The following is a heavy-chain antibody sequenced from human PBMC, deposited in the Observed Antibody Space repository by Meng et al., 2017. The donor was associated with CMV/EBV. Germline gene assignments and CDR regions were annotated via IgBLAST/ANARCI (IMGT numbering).Heavy chain of an antibody. CDR1: GFTFDVYA. V-gene: IGHV3-9*01. CDR3: ARVIGDYDFWSGYSLYYYYGMDV. CDR2: ISWNSGGI. J-gene: IGHJ6*02. D-gene: IGHD3-3*01. Sequence: SLKISCAASGFTFDVYAMHWVRQAPGKGLEWVSGISWNSGGIGYADSVKGRFTISRDNAKNSLYLQMNSLRAEDTALYYCARVIGDYDFWSGYSLYYYYGMDVWGQGTTVTVSS.